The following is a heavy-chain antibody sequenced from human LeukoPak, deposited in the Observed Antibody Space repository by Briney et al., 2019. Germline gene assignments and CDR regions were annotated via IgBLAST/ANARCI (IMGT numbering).Heavy chain of an antibody. V-gene: IGHV3-23*01. CDR2: ISGSGGST. CDR1: GFTFSSYA. CDR3: AKEEATRYFDWLPQAYYYYGMDV. Sequence: GGSLRLSCAASGFTFSSYAMSWVRQAPGKGLEWVSAISGSGGSTYYADSVKGRFTISRDNSKNTLYLQMNSLRAEDTAVYYCAKEEATRYFDWLPQAYYYYGMDVWGQGTTVTVSS. D-gene: IGHD3-9*01. J-gene: IGHJ6*02.